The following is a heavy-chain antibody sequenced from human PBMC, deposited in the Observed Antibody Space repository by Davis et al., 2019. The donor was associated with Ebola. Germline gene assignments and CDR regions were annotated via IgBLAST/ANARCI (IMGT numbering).Heavy chain of an antibody. CDR2: INQDGSEK. V-gene: IGHV3-7*01. CDR3: AKGGSRDI. D-gene: IGHD3-10*01. CDR1: GFTFSSYS. Sequence: GESLKISCAASGFTFSSYSMNWVRQGPGKGLEWVANINQDGSEKYYVDSVKGRFTISRDNAKNSLYLQMNSLRAEDTAVYYCAKGGSRDIWGQGTMVTVSS. J-gene: IGHJ3*02.